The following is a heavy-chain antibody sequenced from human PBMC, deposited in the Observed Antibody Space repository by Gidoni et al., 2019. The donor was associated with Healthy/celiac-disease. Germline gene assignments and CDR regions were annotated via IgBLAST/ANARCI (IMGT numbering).Heavy chain of an antibody. CDR2: IYTSGST. CDR3: ARADTQSPAFDY. D-gene: IGHD2-2*01. V-gene: IGHV4-61*02. J-gene: IGHJ4*02. CDR1: GGPISSGSYY. Sequence: QVQLQESGPGLVKPSQTLSLTCTVSGGPISSGSYYWSWIRQPAGKGLEWIGRIYTSGSTNYNPSLKSRVTISVDTSKNQFSLKLSSVTAADTAVYYCARADTQSPAFDYWGQGTLVTVSS.